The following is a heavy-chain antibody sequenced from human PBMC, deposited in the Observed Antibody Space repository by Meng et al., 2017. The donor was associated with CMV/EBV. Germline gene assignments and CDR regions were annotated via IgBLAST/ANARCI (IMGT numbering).Heavy chain of an antibody. V-gene: IGHV3-15*01. J-gene: IGHJ4*02. CDR3: TTAAYYDFWSGYYLNYFDY. CDR1: GFTFSNAW. CDR2: IKSKTDGGTT. Sequence: GESLKISCAASGFTFSNAWMSWVRQAPGKGLEWVGRIKSKTDGGTTDYAAPGKGRFTISRDDSKNTLYLQMNSLKTEDTAVYYCTTAAYYDFWSGYYLNYFDYWGQGTLVTVSS. D-gene: IGHD3-3*01.